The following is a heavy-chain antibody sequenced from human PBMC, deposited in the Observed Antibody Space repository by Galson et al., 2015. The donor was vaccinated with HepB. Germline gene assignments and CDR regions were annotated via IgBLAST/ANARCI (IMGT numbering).Heavy chain of an antibody. Sequence: SLRLSCAASGFTFNRFGMHWVRQAPGKGLEWVSGISWNSGSIDYADSVKGRFTISRDNAKNSLYLQMNSLRAEDTALYYCAKDIEGRGSWYNGDAFDIWGQGTMVTVSS. CDR3: AKDIEGRGSWYNGDAFDI. J-gene: IGHJ3*02. CDR2: ISWNSGSI. CDR1: GFTFNRFG. D-gene: IGHD6-13*01. V-gene: IGHV3-9*01.